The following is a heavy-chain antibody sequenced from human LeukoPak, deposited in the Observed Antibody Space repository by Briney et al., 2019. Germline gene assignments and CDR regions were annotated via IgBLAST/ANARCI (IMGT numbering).Heavy chain of an antibody. Sequence: SETLSLTCTVSGGSISSYDWNWIRQPPGKGLEWIGYIHYSGSTNYNPSLKSRVTISVDTSKNQFSLRLSSVTAADTAVYYCARGLSGYSYGYYFDYWGQGTLFTVSS. CDR3: ARGLSGYSYGYYFDY. CDR1: GGSISSYD. CDR2: IHYSGST. D-gene: IGHD5-18*01. V-gene: IGHV4-59*01. J-gene: IGHJ4*02.